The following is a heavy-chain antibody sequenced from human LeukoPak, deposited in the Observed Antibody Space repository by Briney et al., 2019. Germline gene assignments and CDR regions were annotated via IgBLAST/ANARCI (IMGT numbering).Heavy chain of an antibody. CDR1: GGSISSYY. V-gene: IGHV4-59*01. Sequence: SETLSLTCTVSGGSISSYYWSWIRQPPGKGLEWIGYIYYSGSTNYNPSLKSRVTISVDTSKNQFSLKLSSVTAADTAVYYCARGSRGSTSERHLRYYYYYYMDVWGKGTTVTVSS. J-gene: IGHJ6*03. CDR2: IYYSGST. D-gene: IGHD2-2*01. CDR3: ARGSRGSTSERHLRYYYYYYMDV.